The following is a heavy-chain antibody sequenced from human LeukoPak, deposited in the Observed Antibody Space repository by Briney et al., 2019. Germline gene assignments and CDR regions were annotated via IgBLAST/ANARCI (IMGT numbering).Heavy chain of an antibody. V-gene: IGHV3-23*01. CDR1: RLTFRNLS. Sequence: GRSLRLSCTASRLTFRNLSMTWVRHPPGKGLEWGSTISGSGGTTVYADSVEGRLSISRHNSKNTLSLQMNSLRAEDTGVYYCAKPSSIVIVPTAHQRSLDYWGQGALVTVSS. CDR3: AKPSSIVIVPTAHQRSLDY. J-gene: IGHJ4*02. D-gene: IGHD2/OR15-2a*01. CDR2: ISGSGGTT.